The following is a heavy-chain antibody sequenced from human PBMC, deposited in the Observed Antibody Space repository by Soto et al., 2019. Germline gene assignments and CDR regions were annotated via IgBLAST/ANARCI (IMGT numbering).Heavy chain of an antibody. Sequence: GASVKVSCKASGYTFTGYYMHWVRQAPGQGLEWMGWINPIFGTANYAQKFQGRVTITADESTSTAYMELSSLRSEDTAVYYCARDRNIVATIYNYYGMDVWGQGTTVTVSS. J-gene: IGHJ6*02. D-gene: IGHD5-12*01. CDR2: INPIFGTA. V-gene: IGHV1-69*13. CDR3: ARDRNIVATIYNYYGMDV. CDR1: GYTFTGYY.